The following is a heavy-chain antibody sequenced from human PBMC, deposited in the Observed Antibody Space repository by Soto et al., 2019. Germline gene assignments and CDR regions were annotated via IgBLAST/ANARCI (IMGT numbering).Heavy chain of an antibody. CDR3: AIKPYYYDSSGYYLGSHLDYYYYYGMDV. CDR1: GGSFSGYY. D-gene: IGHD3-22*01. Sequence: QVQLQQWGAGLLKPSETLSLTCAVYGGSFSGYYWSWIRQPPGKGLEWIGEINHSGSTNYNPSLKSRVTISVDTSKNHFSLKLGSVTAADTAVYYCAIKPYYYDSSGYYLGSHLDYYYYYGMDVWGQGTTVTVSS. V-gene: IGHV4-34*01. CDR2: INHSGST. J-gene: IGHJ6*02.